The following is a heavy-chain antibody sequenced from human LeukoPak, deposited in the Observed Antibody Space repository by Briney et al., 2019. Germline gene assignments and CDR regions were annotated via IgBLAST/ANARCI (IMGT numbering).Heavy chain of an antibody. J-gene: IGHJ5*02. CDR2: MYSRGDT. Sequence: PGGSLRLSCAASGFSLSDYWMTWVRQAPGKGLEWVSVMYSRGDTYYADSVKGRFTFSRDISKNTLYLQMNGLRTEDTAMYYCARDAPQVPAAGVLASWGQGTLVTVSS. V-gene: IGHV3-53*01. CDR1: GFSLSDYW. D-gene: IGHD6-13*01. CDR3: ARDAPQVPAAGVLAS.